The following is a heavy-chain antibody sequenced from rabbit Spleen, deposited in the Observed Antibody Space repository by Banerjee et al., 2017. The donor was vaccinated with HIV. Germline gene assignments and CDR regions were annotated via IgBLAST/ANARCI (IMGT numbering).Heavy chain of an antibody. Sequence: QLKESGGGLVQPGGSLTLSCKASGFDLSNYGVSWVRQAPGKGLEWIGYIDPIFSSTHYATWVNGRFTISSHNAQNTLYLQLNSLTAADTATYFCARDTSSSFSSYGMDLWGQGTLVTVS. CDR1: GFDLSNYG. J-gene: IGHJ6*01. CDR2: IDPIFSST. CDR3: ARDTSSSFSSYGMDL. V-gene: IGHV1S7*01. D-gene: IGHD1-1*01.